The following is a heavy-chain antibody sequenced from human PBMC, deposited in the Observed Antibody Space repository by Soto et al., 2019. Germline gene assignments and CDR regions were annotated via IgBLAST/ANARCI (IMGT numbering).Heavy chain of an antibody. V-gene: IGHV1-69*13. CDR2: IIPIFGTA. J-gene: IGHJ4*02. CDR3: ARGVLLGVFDY. CDR1: GGTFSSYA. D-gene: IGHD3-10*01. Sequence: SVKVSCKASGGTFSSYAISWVRQAPGQGLEWMGGIIPIFGTANYAQKFQGRVTITADESTSAAYMELSSLISEDTAVYYCARGVLLGVFDYWGQGTLVTVSS.